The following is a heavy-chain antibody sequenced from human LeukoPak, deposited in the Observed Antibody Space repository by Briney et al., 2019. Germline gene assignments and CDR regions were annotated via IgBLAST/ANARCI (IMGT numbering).Heavy chain of an antibody. D-gene: IGHD3-22*01. J-gene: IGHJ1*01. Sequence: SETLSLTCTVSGGSISSGGYYWSWIRQHPGKGLEWIGYIYYSGSTYYNPSLKSRVTISVDTSKNQFSLKLSSVTAADTAVYYCAGHDSSGTYFQHWGQGTLVTVSS. CDR2: IYYSGST. CDR1: GGSISSGGYY. V-gene: IGHV4-31*03. CDR3: AGHDSSGTYFQH.